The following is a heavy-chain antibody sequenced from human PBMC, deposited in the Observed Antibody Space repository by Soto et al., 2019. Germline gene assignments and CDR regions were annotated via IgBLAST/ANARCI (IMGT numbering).Heavy chain of an antibody. CDR3: AKFKLPKWELAPVDY. CDR2: ISAYNGNT. D-gene: IGHD1-26*01. Sequence: GASVKVSCKASGYTFTSYGISWVRQAPGQGLEWMGWISAYNGNTNYAQKLQGRVTMTTDTSTSTAYMELRSLRSDDTAVYYCAKFKLPKWELAPVDYWGQGTLVTVSS. CDR1: GYTFTSYG. J-gene: IGHJ4*02. V-gene: IGHV1-18*01.